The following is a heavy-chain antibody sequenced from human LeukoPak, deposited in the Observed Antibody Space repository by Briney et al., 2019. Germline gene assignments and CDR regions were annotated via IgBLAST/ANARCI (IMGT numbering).Heavy chain of an antibody. CDR2: IRYDGSNK. Sequence: GGSLRLSCAASGFTFSSYGMHWVRQAPGKGLEWVAFIRYDGSNKYYADSVKGRFTISRDNSKNTLYLQMNSLRAEDTAVYYCARSRLDFTDAFDIWGQGTMVTVSS. J-gene: IGHJ3*02. CDR3: ARSRLDFTDAFDI. V-gene: IGHV3-30*02. CDR1: GFTFSSYG. D-gene: IGHD2/OR15-2a*01.